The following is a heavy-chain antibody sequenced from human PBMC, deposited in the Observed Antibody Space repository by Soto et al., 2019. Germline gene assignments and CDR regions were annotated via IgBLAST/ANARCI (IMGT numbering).Heavy chain of an antibody. CDR1: GFTFSNPW. D-gene: IGHD3-3*01. Sequence: PAGSLRLSCAASGFTFSNPWINWVRQAPGKGLEWYGRIKSKTDGGTTDYAAPVKGRFTISRDDSKNTLYLQMNSLKTEDTAVYYCTTDGGYDFWSGYFTYYYYGMDVWGQGTTVTVSS. CDR2: IKSKTDGGTT. J-gene: IGHJ6*02. V-gene: IGHV3-15*07. CDR3: TTDGGYDFWSGYFTYYYYGMDV.